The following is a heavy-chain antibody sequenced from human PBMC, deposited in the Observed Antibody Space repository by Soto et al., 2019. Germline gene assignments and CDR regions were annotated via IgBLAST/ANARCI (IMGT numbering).Heavy chain of an antibody. CDR1: GGSISSYY. V-gene: IGHV4-59*01. CDR2: IYYSGST. D-gene: IGHD2-2*01. Sequence: SETLSLTCTVSGGSISSYYWSWIRQPPGKGLEWIGYIYYSGSTNYNPSLKSRVTISVDTSKNQFSLKLSSVAAADTAVYYCAAYCISTSCYRPDYYYYCMDVWGQGTTVTVSS. CDR3: AAYCISTSCYRPDYYYYCMDV. J-gene: IGHJ6*02.